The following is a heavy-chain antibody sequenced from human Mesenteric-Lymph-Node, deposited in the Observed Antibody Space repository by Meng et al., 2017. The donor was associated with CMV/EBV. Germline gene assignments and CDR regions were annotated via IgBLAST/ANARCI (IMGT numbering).Heavy chain of an antibody. CDR2: ISSSGSTI. CDR3: ARDLKIGSRLRVSYGMDV. V-gene: IGHV3-48*03. Sequence: GSLKISCAASGFTFSSYEMNWVRQAPGKGLEWVSYISSSGSTIYYADSVKGRFTISRDNAKNSLYLQMNSLRAEDTAVYYCARDLKIGSRLRVSYGMDVWGQGTTVTVSS. CDR1: GFTFSSYE. D-gene: IGHD3-10*01. J-gene: IGHJ6*02.